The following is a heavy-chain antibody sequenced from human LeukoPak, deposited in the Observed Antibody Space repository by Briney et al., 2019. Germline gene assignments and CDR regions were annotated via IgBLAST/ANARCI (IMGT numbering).Heavy chain of an antibody. CDR3: ARDDYGGSSRALDY. D-gene: IGHD4/OR15-4a*01. V-gene: IGHV3-74*01. J-gene: IGHJ4*02. CDR2: INSDGSSP. Sequence: GGSLRLSCAASGFSFSSYWMHWVRQAPGKGLVWVSRINSDGSSPSYADSVKGRFTISRDNAKNTLYLQMNSLRTEDTAVYYCARDDYGGSSRALDYWGQGTLVTVSS. CDR1: GFSFSSYW.